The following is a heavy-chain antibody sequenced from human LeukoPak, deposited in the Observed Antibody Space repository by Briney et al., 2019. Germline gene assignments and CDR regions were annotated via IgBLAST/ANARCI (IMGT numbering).Heavy chain of an antibody. V-gene: IGHV3-30*02. Sequence: PGGSLRLSCAASGFTFSSYGMHWVRQAPGKGLEWVAFIRYDGSNKYYADSVKGRFTISRDNSKNTLYLQMNSLRAEDTAVYHCARGGWEPLDYWGQGILVTVSS. J-gene: IGHJ4*02. CDR2: IRYDGSNK. D-gene: IGHD1-26*01. CDR1: GFTFSSYG. CDR3: ARGGWEPLDY.